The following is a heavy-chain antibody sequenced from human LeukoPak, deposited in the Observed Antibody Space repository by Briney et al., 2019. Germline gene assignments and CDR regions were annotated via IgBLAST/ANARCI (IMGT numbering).Heavy chain of an antibody. Sequence: SQTLSLTCDLSGDSLSTNSAAWTWIRQSPSRGLEWLGRTYYRSQWHNDYAFSVRGRITINPDTSKNQFSLQLRSVTPEDTAVYYCARGVGATQYYFYYMDFWGKGTTVTVSS. CDR1: GDSLSTNSAA. CDR2: TYYRSQWHN. V-gene: IGHV6-1*01. CDR3: ARGVGATQYYFYYMDF. J-gene: IGHJ6*03. D-gene: IGHD1-26*01.